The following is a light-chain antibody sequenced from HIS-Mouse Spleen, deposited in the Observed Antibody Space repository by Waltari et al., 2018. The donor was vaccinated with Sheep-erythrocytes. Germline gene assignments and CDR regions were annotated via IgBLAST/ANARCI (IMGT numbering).Light chain of an antibody. V-gene: IGKV3-11*01. CDR2: DAS. Sequence: LTQSPSFLSLSPGERATLSCRASQSVSSYLAWYQQKPGQAPRLLIYDASNRATGIPARFSGSGSGTDFTLTISSLEPEDFAVYYCQQRSNWYTFGQGTKLEIK. CDR1: QSVSSY. CDR3: QQRSNWYT. J-gene: IGKJ2*01.